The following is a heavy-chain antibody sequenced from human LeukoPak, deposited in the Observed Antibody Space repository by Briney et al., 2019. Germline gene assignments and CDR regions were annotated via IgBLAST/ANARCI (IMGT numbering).Heavy chain of an antibody. CDR2: VHDGDST. CDR1: GFTVSSDF. V-gene: IGHV3-53*01. CDR3: ANRGF. Sequence: PGASLRLSCAVSGFTVSSDFMSWVRQAPGRGLEWVSMVHDGDSTYYADSVKGRFTISRDISKNTLYLQMNNLRAEDTAVYYCANRGFWGQGTLVTVSS. J-gene: IGHJ4*02.